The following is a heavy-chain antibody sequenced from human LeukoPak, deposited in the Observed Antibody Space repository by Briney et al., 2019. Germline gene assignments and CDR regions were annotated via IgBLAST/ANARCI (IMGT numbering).Heavy chain of an antibody. J-gene: IGHJ4*02. CDR2: INPNSGGT. D-gene: IGHD1-26*01. CDR3: ARDLIVMARFSPYSGSYEN. CDR1: GYTFTGYY. V-gene: IGHV1-2*02. Sequence: GASVKVSCKASGYTFTGYYMHWVRQAPGQGLEWMGWINPNSGGTNYAQKFQGRVTMTRDTSISTAYMELSRLRSDDTAVYYCARDLIVMARFSPYSGSYENWGQGTLVTVSS.